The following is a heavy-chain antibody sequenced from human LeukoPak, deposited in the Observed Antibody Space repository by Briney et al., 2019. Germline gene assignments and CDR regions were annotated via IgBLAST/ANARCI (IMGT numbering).Heavy chain of an antibody. CDR2: IYSGGTT. D-gene: IGHD5-18*01. CDR1: GFTFSNYA. J-gene: IGHJ4*02. V-gene: IGHV3-53*04. Sequence: GGSLRLSCVASGFTFSNYAFHWVRQAPGKGLEWVSTIYSGGTTYYADSVMGRFTISRHNSRNTLYLQMNSLRAEDTAVYYCARVDTVMAYYFDLWGQGTLVTVSS. CDR3: ARVDTVMAYYFDL.